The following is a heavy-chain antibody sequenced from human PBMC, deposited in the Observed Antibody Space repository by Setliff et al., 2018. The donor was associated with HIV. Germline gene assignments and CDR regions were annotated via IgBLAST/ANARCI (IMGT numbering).Heavy chain of an antibody. J-gene: IGHJ4*02. D-gene: IGHD3-16*02. CDR1: GYAFTYYY. CDR2: LNPNGGST. CDR3: ARVQTVIPPSFDH. V-gene: IGHV1-46*01. Sequence: GASVKVSCKTSGYAFTYYYIRWVRQAPGQGLEWLGTLNPNGGSTTYAQKFQGRVTMTRDTSTSTVYMELRSLRSEDTAVYYCARVQTVIPPSFDHWGQGTLVTVSS.